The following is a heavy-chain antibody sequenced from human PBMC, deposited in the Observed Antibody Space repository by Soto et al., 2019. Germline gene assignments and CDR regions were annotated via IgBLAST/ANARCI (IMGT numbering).Heavy chain of an antibody. V-gene: IGHV3-30-3*01. CDR2: ISYDGSNK. Sequence: QVQLVESGGGVVQPGRSLRLSCAASGFTFSSYAMQWVRQAPDKGLEWVAVISYDGSNKYYADSVKGRFTISRDNSKNTLYLQMNSLRAEDTAVYYCASLSSGYYFDYWGQGTLVTVSS. CDR3: ASLSSGYYFDY. D-gene: IGHD3-22*01. J-gene: IGHJ4*02. CDR1: GFTFSSYA.